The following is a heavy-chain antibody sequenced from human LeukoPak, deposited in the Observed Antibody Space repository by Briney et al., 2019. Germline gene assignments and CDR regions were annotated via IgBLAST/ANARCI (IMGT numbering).Heavy chain of an antibody. J-gene: IGHJ6*02. D-gene: IGHD3-3*01. CDR2: IYYSGST. CDR3: ARLYDFWGGYYYYYYGMDV. V-gene: IGHV4-39*01. CDR1: GGSISSSSYY. Sequence: PSETLSLTCTVSGGSISSSSYYWGWIRQPPGKGLEWIGSIYYSGSTYYNPSLKSRVTISVDTSKNQFSLKLSSVTAADTAVYYCARLYDFWGGYYYYYYGMDVWGQGTTVTVSS.